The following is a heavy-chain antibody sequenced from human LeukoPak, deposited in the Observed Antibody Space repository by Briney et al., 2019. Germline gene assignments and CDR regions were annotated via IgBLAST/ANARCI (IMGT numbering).Heavy chain of an antibody. CDR2: INHSGCT. V-gene: IGHV4-34*01. CDR3: ARGHGSSYLDY. D-gene: IGHD6-13*01. Sequence: SETLSLTCAVYGGSFSGYYWSWIRQPPGKGLEWIGEINHSGCTNYNPSLKSRVTISVDTSKNQFSLKLSSVTAADTAVYYCARGHGSSYLDYWGQGTLVTVSS. CDR1: GGSFSGYY. J-gene: IGHJ4*02.